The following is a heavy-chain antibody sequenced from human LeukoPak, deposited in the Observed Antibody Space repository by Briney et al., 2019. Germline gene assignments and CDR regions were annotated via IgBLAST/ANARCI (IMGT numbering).Heavy chain of an antibody. CDR1: GYTFTSYY. V-gene: IGHV1-46*01. D-gene: IGHD3-10*01. Sequence: ASVTVSCKASGYTFTSYYMHWVRQAPGQGLEWMGIVNPSGGSTNYAEKFQGRVTMTRDTSTSTVYMELSSLRSEDTAVYYCARDFGLDLYGSGANNWFDPWGQGTLVTVSS. J-gene: IGHJ5*02. CDR3: ARDFGLDLYGSGANNWFDP. CDR2: VNPSGGST.